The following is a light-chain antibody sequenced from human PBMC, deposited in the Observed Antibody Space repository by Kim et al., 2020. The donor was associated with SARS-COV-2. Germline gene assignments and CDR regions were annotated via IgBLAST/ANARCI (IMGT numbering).Light chain of an antibody. CDR2: KAS. V-gene: IGKV1-5*03. J-gene: IGKJ1*01. Sequence: ASVGDRVTITCRASQSISNWLAWYQQTPGKAPMLLIYKASSLESGVPSRFSGSGSGTEFTLTISSLQPDDFATYYCQQYNSYSVTFGQGTKVDIK. CDR3: QQYNSYSVT. CDR1: QSISNW.